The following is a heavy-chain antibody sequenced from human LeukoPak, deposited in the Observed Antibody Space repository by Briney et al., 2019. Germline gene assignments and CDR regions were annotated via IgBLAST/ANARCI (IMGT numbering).Heavy chain of an antibody. CDR2: IYYSGST. V-gene: IGHV4-61*05. CDR3: ARVRAAAGYFDY. Sequence: SETLSLTCTVSDGSISSSSYYWGWIRQPPGKGLEWIGYIYYSGSTNYNPSLKGRVTISVDTSKNQFSLKLSSVTAADTAVYYCARVRAAAGYFDYWGQGTLVTVSS. D-gene: IGHD6-13*01. CDR1: DGSISSSSYY. J-gene: IGHJ4*02.